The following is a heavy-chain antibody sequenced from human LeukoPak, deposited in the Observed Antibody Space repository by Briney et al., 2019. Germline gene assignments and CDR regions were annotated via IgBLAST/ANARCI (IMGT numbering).Heavy chain of an antibody. CDR1: GFTFSYYW. D-gene: IGHD3-10*01. CDR3: ARVPNTMLRGVITLMDV. V-gene: IGHV3-7*01. CDR2: IKQDGSEK. J-gene: IGHJ6*02. Sequence: PGGSLRLSCAASGFTFSYYWMSWVRQAPGKGLEWVANIKQDGSEKYCVDSVKGRFTISRENGRNSLYLQMNSLRAEDTAVFYCARVPNTMLRGVITLMDVWGQGTTVTVSS.